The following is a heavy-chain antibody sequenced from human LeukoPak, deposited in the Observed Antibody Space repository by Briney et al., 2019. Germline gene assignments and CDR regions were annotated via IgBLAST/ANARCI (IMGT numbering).Heavy chain of an antibody. CDR1: GFTFSDHF. CDR2: SRNKAKSYTT. Sequence: GGSLRLSCAVSGFTFSDHFLDWVRQAPGKGLEWVGRSRNKAKSYTTEYAASVKGRFTISRDDSKNSLYLQMNSLKTEDTAVYYCVRVGSVAGSNYLDYWGQGTLVTVSS. CDR3: VRVGSVAGSNYLDY. V-gene: IGHV3-72*01. J-gene: IGHJ4*02. D-gene: IGHD6-19*01.